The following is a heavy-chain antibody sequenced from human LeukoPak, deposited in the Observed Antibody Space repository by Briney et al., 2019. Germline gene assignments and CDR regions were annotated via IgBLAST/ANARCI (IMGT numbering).Heavy chain of an antibody. V-gene: IGHV4-59*08. D-gene: IGHD5-12*01. CDR2: IYYSGST. Sequence: PSETLSLTCTVSGGSISSYYWSRIRQPPGKGLEWIGYIYYSGSTNYNPSLKSRVTISVDTSKNQFSLKLSSVTAADTAVYYCVRHRFRGFAFDIWGQGTMVTVSS. CDR3: VRHRFRGFAFDI. J-gene: IGHJ3*02. CDR1: GGSISSYY.